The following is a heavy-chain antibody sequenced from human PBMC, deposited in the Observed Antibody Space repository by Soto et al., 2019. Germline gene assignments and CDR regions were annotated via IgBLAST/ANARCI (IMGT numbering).Heavy chain of an antibody. CDR3: TRLVYSIPDCSSE. J-gene: IGHJ4*02. CDR2: ARSKANNYAT. V-gene: IGHV3-73*01. Sequence: GGSLRLSCAASGFIFSDSTIHWVRQASGIGLEWVGRARSKANNYATAYAASVRGRFTISRDESKNTAYLQMGSLKTEDTAVYYCTRLVYSIPDCSSEWGQGTLVTVS. CDR1: GFIFSDST. D-gene: IGHD2-21*02.